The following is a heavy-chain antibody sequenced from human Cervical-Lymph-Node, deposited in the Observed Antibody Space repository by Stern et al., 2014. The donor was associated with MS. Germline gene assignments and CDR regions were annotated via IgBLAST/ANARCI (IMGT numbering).Heavy chain of an antibody. CDR2: INDSGAT. V-gene: IGHV4-31*03. CDR1: GGSINNGDYY. CDR3: ARELSGMYGMDV. D-gene: IGHD1-1*01. Sequence: QVQLQESGPGLVKPSQTLSLTCTVSGGSINNGDYYWSWVRQHPGKGLEWLVSINDSGATYYNASLKGRLTISVDTSKRHFSLKLTSVTAADTAVYYCARELSGMYGMDVWGQGTTVTVSS. J-gene: IGHJ6*02.